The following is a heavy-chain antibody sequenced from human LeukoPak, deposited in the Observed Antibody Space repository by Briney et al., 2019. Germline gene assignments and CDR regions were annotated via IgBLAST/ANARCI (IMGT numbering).Heavy chain of an antibody. D-gene: IGHD3-16*01. Sequence: GGSLRLSCAASGFTLSPYWMNWVRQTPEKGLEWVANIKQDGREKYCVDSVKGRFTISRDNAKNSLYLQMSSLRAEDTAVYYCTRDYWGAFDYWGQGALVTVSS. CDR1: GFTLSPYW. CDR2: IKQDGREK. V-gene: IGHV3-7*01. CDR3: TRDYWGAFDY. J-gene: IGHJ4*02.